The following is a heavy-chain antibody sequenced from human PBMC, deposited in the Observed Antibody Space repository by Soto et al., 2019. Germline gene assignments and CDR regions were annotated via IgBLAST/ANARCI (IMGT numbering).Heavy chain of an antibody. Sequence: ASVKVSCKASGYTFTVYYMHCVGQAPLQWRDGMGWINPNSGGTNYAQKFQGRVTMTRDTSISTAYMELSRLRSDDTAVYYCARDLSTISDYYDSSGQEPNYYYYGMDVWGQGTTVTVSS. V-gene: IGHV1-2*02. CDR2: INPNSGGT. CDR1: GYTFTVYY. CDR3: ARDLSTISDYYDSSGQEPNYYYYGMDV. J-gene: IGHJ6*02. D-gene: IGHD3-22*01.